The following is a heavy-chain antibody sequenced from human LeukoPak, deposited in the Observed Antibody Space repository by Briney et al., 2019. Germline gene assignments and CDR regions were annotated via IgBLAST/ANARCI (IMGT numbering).Heavy chain of an antibody. CDR1: GFTVSSYA. Sequence: PGVSLRLSCAASGFTVSSYAMSWVRQAPGKGLEWVSAISGSGGSTYYADSVKGRFTISRDNSKNTLYLQMNSLRAEDTAVYYCASSLRYYFDYWGQGTLVTVSS. V-gene: IGHV3-23*01. CDR3: ASSLRYYFDY. J-gene: IGHJ4*02. CDR2: ISGSGGST.